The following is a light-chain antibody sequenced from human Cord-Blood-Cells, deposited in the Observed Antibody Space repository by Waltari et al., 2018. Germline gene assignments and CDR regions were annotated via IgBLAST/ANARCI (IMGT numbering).Light chain of an antibody. J-gene: IGLJ3*02. CDR2: DVS. CDR1: SSDVGCYYY. CDR3: SSYTSSSTWV. Sequence: AMNQPASVSGSPGKSTTISCTGTSSDVGCYYYFSWYQQHPGKATKLMIYDVSNRSSGFSNRFSGSKSGNTDSLTISGLQAEDEADYYCSSYTSSSTWVFGGGTKLTVL. V-gene: IGLV2-14*03.